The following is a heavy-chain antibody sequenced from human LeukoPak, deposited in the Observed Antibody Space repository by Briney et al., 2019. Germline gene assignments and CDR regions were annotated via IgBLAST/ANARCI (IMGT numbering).Heavy chain of an antibody. CDR1: GASISSGSNY. J-gene: IGHJ3*02. Sequence: SSETLSLTCSVSGASISSGSNYWGWIRQPTGKKLEWIGSIYSSGSTYYHQYLKRRIIIIIETTKNDFSLTLSSVTAAHTAVYYCARSDGYGLVGIWGQGTMVTVSS. D-gene: IGHD3-10*01. V-gene: IGHV4-39*07. CDR3: ARSDGYGLVGI. CDR2: IYSSGST.